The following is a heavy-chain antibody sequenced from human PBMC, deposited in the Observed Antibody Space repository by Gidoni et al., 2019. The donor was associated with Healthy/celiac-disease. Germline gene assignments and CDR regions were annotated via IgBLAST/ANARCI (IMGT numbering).Heavy chain of an antibody. D-gene: IGHD5-18*01. J-gene: IGHJ2*01. V-gene: IGHV4-31*03. CDR1: GGSISSGGYY. Sequence: QVQLPASGPGLVKPSQTLSLTCTVSGGSISSGGYYWRWIRQHPGKGLEWIGYIYYSGSTYYNPSRKSRVTISVDTSKNQFSRKLSSVTAADTAVYYCVRDRIQLLYFDLWGRGTLVTVSS. CDR3: VRDRIQLLYFDL. CDR2: IYYSGST.